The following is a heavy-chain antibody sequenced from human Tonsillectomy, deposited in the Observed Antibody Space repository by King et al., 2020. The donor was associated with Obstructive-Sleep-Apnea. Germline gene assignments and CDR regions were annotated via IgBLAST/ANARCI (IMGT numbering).Heavy chain of an antibody. V-gene: IGHV3-66*01. J-gene: IGHJ4*02. CDR3: EKDSGCSDGSCTPLTQANN. CDR1: GFTVNINY. CDR2: IYPGGST. D-gene: IGHD2-15*01. Sequence: VQLVESGGGLVQPGESLRLSCAASGFTVNINYMNWVRQAPGKGLEWVSVIYPGGSTYYGDSVKGRFSISRDNSKNTVYLEMNSLRAEDTAVYYCEKDSGCSDGSCTPLTQANNWGQGTLVTVSS.